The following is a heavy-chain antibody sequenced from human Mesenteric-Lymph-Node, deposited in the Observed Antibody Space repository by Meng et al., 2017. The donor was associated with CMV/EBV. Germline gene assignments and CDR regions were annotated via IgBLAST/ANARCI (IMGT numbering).Heavy chain of an antibody. CDR3: ARIFWSGYYSDYYFDY. D-gene: IGHD3-3*01. V-gene: IGHV3-7*01. J-gene: IGHJ4*02. CDR1: GFTFSSYW. CDR2: IKQDGSEK. Sequence: GESLKISRAASGFTFSSYWMSWVRQAPGKGLEWVANIKQDGSEKYYVDSVKGRFTISRDNAKNSLYLQMNSLRAEDTAVYYCARIFWSGYYSDYYFDYWGQGTLVTVSS.